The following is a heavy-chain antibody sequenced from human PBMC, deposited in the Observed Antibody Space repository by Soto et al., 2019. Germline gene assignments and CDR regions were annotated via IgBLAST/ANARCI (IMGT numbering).Heavy chain of an antibody. J-gene: IGHJ5*02. V-gene: IGHV4-31*03. CDR2: IYYSGST. D-gene: IGHD3-10*01. Sequence: QVQLQESGPGLVKPSQTLSLTCTVSGGSISSGGYYWSWIRQHPGKGLEWIGYIYYSGSTYYNPSLKSRVTISVDTSKNQFSLQLSSVTAADTAVYYCARDRGWFGELLGRYWFDPWGQGTLVTVSS. CDR3: ARDRGWFGELLGRYWFDP. CDR1: GGSISSGGYY.